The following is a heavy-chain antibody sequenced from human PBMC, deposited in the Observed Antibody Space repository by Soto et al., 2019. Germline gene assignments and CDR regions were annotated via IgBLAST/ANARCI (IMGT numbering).Heavy chain of an antibody. V-gene: IGHV3-9*01. J-gene: IGHJ6*02. CDR3: VQDMVAEGADV. CDR2: IYASGNV. Sequence: EVQLVESGGGLVQPGRSLRLSCEASGFSLRDSAMHWVRQVQGGGLEWVPGIYASGNVGYADSVMGRFTISRDVAKRSLYLQMSSLTTEDTASYFCVQDMVAEGADVWGQGTTVTVSS. D-gene: IGHD2-15*01. CDR1: GFSLRDSA.